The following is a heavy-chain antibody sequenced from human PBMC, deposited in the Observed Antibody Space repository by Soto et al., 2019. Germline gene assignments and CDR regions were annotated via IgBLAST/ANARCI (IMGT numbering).Heavy chain of an antibody. V-gene: IGHV3-11*01. J-gene: IGHJ4*02. CDR1: GFTFGDYY. CDR2: ISSSGSTV. D-gene: IGHD2-15*01. CDR3: ARDRQPDGIWTFDY. Sequence: GGSLGLSCAASGFTFGDYYMSWIRQAPGKGLEWVSYISSSGSTVYYADSVKGRFTISRDNAKNSLYLQMNSLRAEDTAVYYCARDRQPDGIWTFDYWGRGTLVSVSS.